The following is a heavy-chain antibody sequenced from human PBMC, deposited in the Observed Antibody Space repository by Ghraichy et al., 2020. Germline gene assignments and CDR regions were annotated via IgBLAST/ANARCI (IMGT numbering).Heavy chain of an antibody. CDR1: GFTLSNYW. V-gene: IGHV3-74*01. Sequence: GSLRLSCAASGFTLSNYWMHWVRQAPGKGLVWVSRIKSDGSSTTYADSVKGRFTISRDNARNTLYLQMNNLRAEDTAVYYCAREYCSGGRCFFGTGGSHFDYWGQGTLVTVSS. CDR2: IKSDGSST. D-gene: IGHD2-15*01. CDR3: AREYCSGGRCFFGTGGSHFDY. J-gene: IGHJ4*02.